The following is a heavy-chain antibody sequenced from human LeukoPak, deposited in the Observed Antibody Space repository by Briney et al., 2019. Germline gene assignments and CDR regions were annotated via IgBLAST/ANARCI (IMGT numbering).Heavy chain of an antibody. CDR1: GYSFTTYW. CDR3: ARPRIIGTLDAFDI. CDR2: IFPGDSDT. J-gene: IGHJ3*02. D-gene: IGHD1-20*01. V-gene: IGHV5-51*01. Sequence: GESLKISCKGSGYSFTTYWIGWVRQMPGKGLEWMGIIFPGDSDTRYSPSFQGQVTISADTSISTAYLQWSSLKASDTAMYYCARPRIIGTLDAFDIWGQGTMVTVSS.